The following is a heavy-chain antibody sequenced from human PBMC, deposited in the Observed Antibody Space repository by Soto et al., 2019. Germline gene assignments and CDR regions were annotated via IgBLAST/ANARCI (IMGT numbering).Heavy chain of an antibody. J-gene: IGHJ4*02. CDR2: IYYSGST. V-gene: IGHV4-59*08. Sequence: SETLSLTCTVSGGSISSYYWSWIRQPPGKGLEWIGYIYYSGSTNYNPSLKSRVTISVDTSKNQFSLKLSSVTAADTAVYYCAKSVGATHFDYWGLGTLVTVSS. CDR3: AKSVGATHFDY. CDR1: GGSISSYY. D-gene: IGHD1-26*01.